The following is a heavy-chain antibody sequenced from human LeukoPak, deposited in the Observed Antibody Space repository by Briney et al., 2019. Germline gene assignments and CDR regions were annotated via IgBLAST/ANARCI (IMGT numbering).Heavy chain of an antibody. D-gene: IGHD5-12*01. J-gene: IGHJ6*03. Sequence: PGGCLRLSCAASGFTFSSYWMSWVRQAPGKGREWVANIKQDGSEKYYVDSVKGRFTISRDNAKNSLYLQMKSLRAEDTAVYYCAKGGGYEAQYYYYYLDVWGKGTTVTISS. CDR3: AKGGGYEAQYYYYYLDV. CDR1: GFTFSSYW. V-gene: IGHV3-7*01. CDR2: IKQDGSEK.